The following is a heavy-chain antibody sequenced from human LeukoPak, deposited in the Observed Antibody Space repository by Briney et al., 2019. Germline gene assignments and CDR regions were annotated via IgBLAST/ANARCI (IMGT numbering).Heavy chain of an antibody. J-gene: IGHJ5*02. CDR3: ASFVTHYDYSNNWFDP. CDR1: GFTFSSYW. D-gene: IGHD4-11*01. Sequence: PGGSLRPSCAASGFTFSSYWMSWVRQAPGKGLEWVANIKQDGSEKYYVDSVKGRFTISRDNAKNSLYLQMNSLRAEDTAVYYCASFVTHYDYSNNWFDPWGQGTLVTVSS. CDR2: IKQDGSEK. V-gene: IGHV3-7*01.